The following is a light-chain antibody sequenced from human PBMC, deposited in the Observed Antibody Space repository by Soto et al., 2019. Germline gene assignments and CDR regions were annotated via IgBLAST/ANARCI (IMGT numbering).Light chain of an antibody. Sequence: QSALTQPASLSGSPGQSITISCTGTSSDISAYDYVSWFQQHPGKAPKLMISEVNNRPSGVSNRFSGSKSGNTAYLTISGLQVEDEAAYFCFSFTTTSTHVFGTGTKLTVL. CDR3: FSFTTTSTHV. CDR1: SSDISAYDY. J-gene: IGLJ1*01. CDR2: EVN. V-gene: IGLV2-14*01.